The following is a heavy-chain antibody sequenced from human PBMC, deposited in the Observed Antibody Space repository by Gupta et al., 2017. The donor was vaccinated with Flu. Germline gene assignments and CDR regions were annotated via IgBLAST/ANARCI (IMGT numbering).Heavy chain of an antibody. V-gene: IGHV1-69*04. CDR3: ARDRGGAGSLLRHLFDY. CDR2: IIPIFGIA. Sequence: QVQLVHSGAEVKKPGSSVKVSCKASGGTFSSYTISWVRQAPGQGLEWMGRIIPIFGIANYAQKFQGRVTITADKSTSTAYMELSSLRSEDTAVYYCARDRGGAGSLLRHLFDYWGQGTLVTVSS. CDR1: GGTFSSYT. J-gene: IGHJ4*02. D-gene: IGHD3-10*01.